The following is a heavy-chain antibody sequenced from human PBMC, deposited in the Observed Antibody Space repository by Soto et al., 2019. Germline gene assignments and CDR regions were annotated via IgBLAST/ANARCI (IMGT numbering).Heavy chain of an antibody. J-gene: IGHJ5*02. CDR2: INPNSGGT. CDR1: GYTFTGYY. CDR3: ARERTIFGVVVFDP. D-gene: IGHD3-3*01. V-gene: IGHV1-2*02. Sequence: ASVKVSCKASGYTFTGYYMHWVRQAPGQGLEWMGWINPNSGGTNYAQKFQGRVTMTRDTSISTAYMELSRLRSDDTAVYYCARERTIFGVVVFDPWGQGTLVTVSS.